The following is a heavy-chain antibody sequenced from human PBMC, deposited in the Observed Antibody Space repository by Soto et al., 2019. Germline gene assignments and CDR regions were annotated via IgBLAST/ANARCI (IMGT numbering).Heavy chain of an antibody. Sequence: ETLSLTCTVSGGSISSYYWSWIRQPPGKGLEWIGYIYYSGSTNYNPSLKSRVTISVDTSKNQFSLKLSSVTAADTAVYYCARAGIGYCSGGSCPNWFDPWGQGTLVTVSS. CDR1: GGSISSYY. J-gene: IGHJ5*02. CDR2: IYYSGST. V-gene: IGHV4-59*01. CDR3: ARAGIGYCSGGSCPNWFDP. D-gene: IGHD2-15*01.